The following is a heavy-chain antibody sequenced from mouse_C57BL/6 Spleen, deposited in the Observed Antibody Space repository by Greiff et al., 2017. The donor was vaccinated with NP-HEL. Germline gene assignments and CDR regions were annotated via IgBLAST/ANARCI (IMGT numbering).Heavy chain of an antibody. D-gene: IGHD2-2*01. CDR3: ASTMVTTGVYYAMDY. Sequence: VQLQQPGAELVMPGASVKLSCKASGYTFTSYWMHWVKQRPGQGLEWIGEIDPSDSYTNYNQKFKGKSTLTVDKSSSTAYMQLSSLTSEDSAVYYCASTMVTTGVYYAMDYWGQGTSVTVSS. J-gene: IGHJ4*01. CDR1: GYTFTSYW. V-gene: IGHV1-69*01. CDR2: IDPSDSYT.